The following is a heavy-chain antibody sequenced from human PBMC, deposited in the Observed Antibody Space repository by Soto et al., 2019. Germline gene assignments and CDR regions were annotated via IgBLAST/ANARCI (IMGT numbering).Heavy chain of an antibody. CDR1: GFTFSSYG. CDR2: ISYDGSNK. J-gene: IGHJ4*02. CDR3: ATESTPYYDFWSGYPDY. D-gene: IGHD3-3*01. Sequence: QVQLVESGGGAVQPGRSLRLACAAAGFTFSSYGMHWVRQAPGKGLEWVAVISYDGSNKYYADSVKGRFTISRDNSKNTLYLQMNSLRAEDTAVYYCATESTPYYDFWSGYPDYWGQGTLVTVSS. V-gene: IGHV3-30*03.